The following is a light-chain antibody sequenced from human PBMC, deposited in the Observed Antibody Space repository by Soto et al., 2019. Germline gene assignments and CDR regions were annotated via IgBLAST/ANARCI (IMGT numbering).Light chain of an antibody. Sequence: DIVLTQSPAILSMSPGERATLSCRASQSVSSYFAWYQQKPGQSPRLLIYGASTRASDIPARFSGSGSGTDFTLTISSLQSGDVAVYYCQQYNSWPPLTFGGGTKVDIK. V-gene: IGKV3-15*01. CDR1: QSVSSY. CDR2: GAS. J-gene: IGKJ4*01. CDR3: QQYNSWPPLT.